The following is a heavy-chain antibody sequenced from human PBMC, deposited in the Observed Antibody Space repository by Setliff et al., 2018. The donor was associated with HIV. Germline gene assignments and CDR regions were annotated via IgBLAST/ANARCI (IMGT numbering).Heavy chain of an antibody. CDR3: ARDSGGYNYGFAVGSFDY. V-gene: IGHV4-31*03. CDR2: IHYTGST. J-gene: IGHJ4*02. CDR1: GGSISSGAYY. D-gene: IGHD5-18*01. Sequence: SETLSLTCTVSGGSISSGAYYWSWIRQHPGKGLEWVGYIHYTGSTYYNPSLKSRVTISVDTSKNQFSLKLSSVTAADTAVYYCARDSGGYNYGFAVGSFDYWGQGALVTVSS.